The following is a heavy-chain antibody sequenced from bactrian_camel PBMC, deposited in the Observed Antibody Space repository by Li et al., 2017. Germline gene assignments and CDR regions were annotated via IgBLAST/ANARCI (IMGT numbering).Heavy chain of an antibody. D-gene: IGHD5*01. CDR1: AYTYSDNC. V-gene: IGHV3S40*01. Sequence: VESGGGLVQPGGSLRLSCAASAYTYSDNCMGWFRQAPGQEREGVAAIDTGDGSTYYLNSVEGRFTIPQDNAKNTVYLQMNSLKPEDTAMYYCAAGYTGFWGQGTQVTVS. CDR2: IDTGDGST. CDR3: AAGYTGF. J-gene: IGHJ6*01.